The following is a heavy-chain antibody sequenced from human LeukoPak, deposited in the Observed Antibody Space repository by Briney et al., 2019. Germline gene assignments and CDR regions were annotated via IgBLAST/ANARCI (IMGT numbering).Heavy chain of an antibody. V-gene: IGHV3-23*01. CDR3: AKRGLGSSGLYNFDS. J-gene: IGHJ4*02. CDR2: IIGTGGST. D-gene: IGHD3-10*01. Sequence: PGGSLRLSCAASGFTFSSYAMSWVRKAPGKGLEWVSAIIGTGGSTYFADSVKGRFTISRDNSKNTVYLQMSGLGAEDTAVYYCAKRGLGSSGLYNFDSWGQGTLVTVSS. CDR1: GFTFSSYA.